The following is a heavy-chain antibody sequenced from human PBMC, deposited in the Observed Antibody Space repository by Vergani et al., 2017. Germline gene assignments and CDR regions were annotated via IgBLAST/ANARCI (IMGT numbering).Heavy chain of an antibody. CDR3: ARDRDVTVSEWFDP. J-gene: IGHJ5*02. Sequence: QVQLVESGGGVVQPGRSLRLSCAASGITFRSDGMHWVRQAPGKGLEWVALIWHDGSYKYYADSVKGRFTISRDNSKNTLYLQMNSLRAEDTAVYYCARDRDVTVSEWFDPWGQGTLVIVSS. V-gene: IGHV3-33*01. CDR1: GITFRSDG. CDR2: IWHDGSYK. D-gene: IGHD3-10*01.